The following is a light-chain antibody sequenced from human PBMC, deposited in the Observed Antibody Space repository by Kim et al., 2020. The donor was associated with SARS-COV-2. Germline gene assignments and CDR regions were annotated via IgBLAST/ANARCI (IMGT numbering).Light chain of an antibody. CDR1: RSIDSS. CDR3: HQYKNYSPLT. Sequence: SPGETVAPSSRTARSIDSSLAWYQQKHAQAPRLLLLGTSSRASDIPARFIGSGSGADFTLTIIGLQSEEFVVYYCHQYKNYSPLTFGGGTKVDIK. V-gene: IGKV3-15*01. J-gene: IGKJ4*01. CDR2: GTS.